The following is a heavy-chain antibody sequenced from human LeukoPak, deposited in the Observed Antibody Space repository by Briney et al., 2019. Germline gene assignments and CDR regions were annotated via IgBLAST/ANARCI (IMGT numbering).Heavy chain of an antibody. CDR3: ARDRSGNYYYYYMDV. CDR1: GYTFTGYY. CDR2: INPSGGST. V-gene: IGHV1-46*01. J-gene: IGHJ6*03. Sequence: ASVKVSCKASGYTFTGYYMHWVRQAPGQGLEWMGIINPSGGSTSYAQKFQGRVTMTRDMPTSTVYMELSSLRSEDTAVYYCARDRSGNYYYYYMDVWGKGTTVTVSS. D-gene: IGHD2-15*01.